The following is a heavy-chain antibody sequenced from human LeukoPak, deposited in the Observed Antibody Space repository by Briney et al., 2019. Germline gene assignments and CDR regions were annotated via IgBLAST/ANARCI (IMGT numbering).Heavy chain of an antibody. V-gene: IGHV4-59*01. CDR1: GGSISTYY. CDR3: ARGAKGTKDCSSTSCPRRYYFDY. D-gene: IGHD2-2*01. Sequence: SETLSLTCTVSGGSISTYYWSWIRQPPGKGLEWIGYIYYSGSTNYNPSLKSRVTISLDTSKSQFSLKLSSVTAADTAVYYCARGAKGTKDCSSTSCPRRYYFDYWGQGTLVTVSS. CDR2: IYYSGST. J-gene: IGHJ4*02.